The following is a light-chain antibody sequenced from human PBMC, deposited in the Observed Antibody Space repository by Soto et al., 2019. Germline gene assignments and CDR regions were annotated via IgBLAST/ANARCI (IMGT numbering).Light chain of an antibody. CDR2: AAS. V-gene: IGKV1-27*01. CDR1: QGIRNY. CDR3: QQIYSAPLT. J-gene: IGKJ4*01. Sequence: DIQMTQSPSSLSASVGDRVTITCRASQGIRNYLAWYQQKPGKVPQLLIFAASTLQSGVPSRFSGSGSETEFTLSISSLQPEDFATYFCQQIYSAPLTFGGGTKVDIK.